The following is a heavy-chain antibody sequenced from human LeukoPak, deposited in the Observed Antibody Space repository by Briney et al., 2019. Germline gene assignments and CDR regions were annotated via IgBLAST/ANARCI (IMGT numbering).Heavy chain of an antibody. CDR3: ARGPSLRGDGMDV. CDR1: GGSISSSSYY. Sequence: SETLSLTCTVSGGSISSSSYYWNWIRQPPGKGLEWIGEINHSGSTNYNPSLKSRVTISVDTSKNQFSLKLSSVTAADTAVYYCARGPSLRGDGMDVWGQGTTVTVSS. V-gene: IGHV4-39*07. CDR2: INHSGST. D-gene: IGHD2-2*01. J-gene: IGHJ6*02.